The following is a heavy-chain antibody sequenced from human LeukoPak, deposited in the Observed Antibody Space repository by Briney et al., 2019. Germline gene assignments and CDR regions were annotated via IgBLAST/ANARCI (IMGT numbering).Heavy chain of an antibody. J-gene: IGHJ4*02. D-gene: IGHD6-13*01. Sequence: QSGGSLRLSCAASGFTFSSYGVHWVRQAPGKGLEWVAVIWYDGSNKYYADSVKGRFTISRDNSKNTLYLQMDSLRAEDTAVYYCAVPLLAAANNWGQGTLVTVSS. CDR3: AVPLLAAANN. V-gene: IGHV3-33*01. CDR1: GFTFSSYG. CDR2: IWYDGSNK.